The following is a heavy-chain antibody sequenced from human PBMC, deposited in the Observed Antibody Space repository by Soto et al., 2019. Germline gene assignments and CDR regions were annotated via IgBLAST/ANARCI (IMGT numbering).Heavy chain of an antibody. V-gene: IGHV4-30-4*01. J-gene: IGHJ1*01. CDR2: IYYSGST. CDR1: GGSISSGDYY. D-gene: IGHD3-10*01. Sequence: SETLSLTCTVSGGSISSGDYYWSWIRQPPGKGLEWIGYIYYSGSTYYNPSLKSRVTISVDTSKNQFSLKLSSVTAADTAVYYCARYGSGSYYNAYFQHWGQGTLVTVSS. CDR3: ARYGSGSYYNAYFQH.